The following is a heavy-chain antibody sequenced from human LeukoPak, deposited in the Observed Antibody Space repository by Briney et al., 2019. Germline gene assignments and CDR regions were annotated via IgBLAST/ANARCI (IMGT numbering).Heavy chain of an antibody. D-gene: IGHD3-9*01. CDR3: TRDLLDYDVSTGLHHYYMDV. CDR1: GFTFSSYA. J-gene: IGHJ6*02. V-gene: IGHV3-74*01. Sequence: PGGSLRLSCAASGFTFSSYAMSWVRQAPGKGLVWVSRISGDGTNINYADSVRGRFTISRDNAKNTVYLQMNTLRVEDTAVYYCTRDLLDYDVSTGLHHYYMDVWGQGTTVTVSS. CDR2: ISGDGTNI.